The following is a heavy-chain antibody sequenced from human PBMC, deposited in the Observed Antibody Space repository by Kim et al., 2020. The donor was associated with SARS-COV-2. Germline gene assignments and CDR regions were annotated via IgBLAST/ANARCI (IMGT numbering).Heavy chain of an antibody. CDR1: GGTFSSYT. CDR3: ARVDTPMTIFDYYYGMDV. CDR2: IIPILGIA. J-gene: IGHJ6*02. D-gene: IGHD3-3*01. V-gene: IGHV1-69*02. Sequence: SVKVSCKASGGTFSSYTISWVRQAPGQGLEWMGRIIPILGIANYAQKFQGRVTITADKSTSTAYMELSSLRSEDTAVYYCARVDTPMTIFDYYYGMDVWGQGTTVTVSS.